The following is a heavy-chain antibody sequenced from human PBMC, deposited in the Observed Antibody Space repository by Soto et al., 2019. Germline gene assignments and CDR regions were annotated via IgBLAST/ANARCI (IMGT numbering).Heavy chain of an antibody. V-gene: IGHV2-5*02. J-gene: IGHJ6*02. CDR1: GFSLSTSGVG. D-gene: IGHD2-15*01. CDR3: AYLPCSGGSCYWFSFSGMDV. CDR2: IYWDDDK. Sequence: QITLKESGPTLVKPTQTLTLTCTFSGFSLSTSGVGVAWIRQPPGKALEWLALIYWDDDKRYRPSLESRLTNPKHTSKNQVVLTMTNMDSVDTSTYYCAYLPCSGGSCYWFSFSGMDVWGQGTTVTVSS.